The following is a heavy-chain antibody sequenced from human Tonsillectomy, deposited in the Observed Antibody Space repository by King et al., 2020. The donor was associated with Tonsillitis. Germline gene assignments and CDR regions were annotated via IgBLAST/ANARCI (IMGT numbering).Heavy chain of an antibody. J-gene: IGHJ3*02. CDR3: ARPDAFDI. CDR2: INQDGSEK. V-gene: IGHV3-7*03. Sequence: VQLVESGGGLVQPGGSLRLSCAASGFTFSHFWMNWVRQAPGKGLEWVANINQDGSEKYFVDSVKGRFTISRDNAKNSVYLQMNSLRVDDTAVYYCARPDAFDIWGQGTMVTVSS. CDR1: GFTFSHFW.